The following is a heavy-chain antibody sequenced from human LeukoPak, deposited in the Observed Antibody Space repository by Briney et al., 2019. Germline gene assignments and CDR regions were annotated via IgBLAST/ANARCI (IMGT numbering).Heavy chain of an antibody. Sequence: PSETLSLTCAVYGGSFSGYYWSWIRQPPGKGLEWIGEINHSGSTNYNPSLKSRVTISVDTSKNQFSLKLSSVTAADTAVYYCAGASGSWYYYYDMDVWGQGTTVTVSS. CDR1: GGSFSGYY. CDR3: AGASGSWYYYYDMDV. CDR2: INHSGST. D-gene: IGHD2-15*01. J-gene: IGHJ6*02. V-gene: IGHV4-34*01.